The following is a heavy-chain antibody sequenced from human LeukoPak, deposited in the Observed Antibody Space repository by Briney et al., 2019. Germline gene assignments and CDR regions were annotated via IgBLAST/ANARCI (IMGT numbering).Heavy chain of an antibody. CDR2: IYYSGST. CDR3: ARDLELTTDVGIGAFDI. J-gene: IGHJ3*02. D-gene: IGHD1-7*01. Sequence: SETLSLTCTVSGGSISSSSYYWGWIRQPPGKGLEWNGYIYYSGSTNYNPSLKSRVTISVDTSKNQFSLKLSSVTAADTAVYYCARDLELTTDVGIGAFDIWGQGTMVTVSS. V-gene: IGHV4-61*01. CDR1: GGSISSSSYY.